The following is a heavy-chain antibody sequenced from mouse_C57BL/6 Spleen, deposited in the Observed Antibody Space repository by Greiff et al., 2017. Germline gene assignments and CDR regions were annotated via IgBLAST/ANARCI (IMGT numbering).Heavy chain of an antibody. Sequence: EVHLVESGAGLVQPGESLKLSCESNDYDFPSYDMYWVRKTPEQRLELVAAINSDGGSTYYPDTLQRRVTISRDTSTKTLYLQMSSLRSEATALYYCARHGYQGEFAYWGQGTMVTVSA. CDR2: INSDGGST. D-gene: IGHD2-2*01. CDR1: DYDFPSYD. J-gene: IGHJ3*01. V-gene: IGHV5-2*01. CDR3: ARHGYQGEFAY.